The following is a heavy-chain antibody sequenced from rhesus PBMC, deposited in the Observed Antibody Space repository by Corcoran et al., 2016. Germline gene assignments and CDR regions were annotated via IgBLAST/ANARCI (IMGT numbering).Heavy chain of an antibody. CDR1: GGSISDSYR. J-gene: IGHJ4*01. V-gene: IGHV4S10*01. CDR2: IYGSSAST. Sequence: QVQLQESGPGVVKPSETLSLTCAVSGGSISDSYRWSWIRKPPGKGLEWIGYIYGSSASTNYSPSRKSRVTISKDTSKNQFSLKLSSVTAADTAVYYCAREHSGYDYWGQGVLVTVSS. CDR3: AREHSGYDY. D-gene: IGHD5-24*01.